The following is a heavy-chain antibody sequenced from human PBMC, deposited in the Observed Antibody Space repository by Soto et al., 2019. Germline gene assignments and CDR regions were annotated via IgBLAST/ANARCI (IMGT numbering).Heavy chain of an antibody. D-gene: IGHD3-10*01. CDR3: ARLKKLGGGSYYYYGRDV. CDR2: IYPGDSDT. J-gene: IGHJ6*02. V-gene: IGHV5-51*01. CDR1: GYSFTSYW. Sequence: GEALKICCKGAGYSFTSYWIGWVRQMPGKGLEWMGIIYPGDSDTRYSPSFQGQVTISADKSISTAYLQWSSLKASDTAMYYCARLKKLGGGSYYYYGRDVWGQGTTVTVS.